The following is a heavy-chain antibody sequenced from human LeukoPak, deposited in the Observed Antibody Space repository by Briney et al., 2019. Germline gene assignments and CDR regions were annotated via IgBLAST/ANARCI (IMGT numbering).Heavy chain of an antibody. D-gene: IGHD2-15*01. CDR3: TRGRVDVSYYDY. Sequence: GGSLGLSCAVSGITVSSTFMSWVRQAPGKGLEWISVIQGGGATYYADSVRGRFTIARDSSTNTLHLQMNSLRAEDTAVYYCTRGRVDVSYYDYWGQGTLVTVSS. CDR2: IQGGGAT. J-gene: IGHJ4*02. CDR1: GITVSSTF. V-gene: IGHV3-66*01.